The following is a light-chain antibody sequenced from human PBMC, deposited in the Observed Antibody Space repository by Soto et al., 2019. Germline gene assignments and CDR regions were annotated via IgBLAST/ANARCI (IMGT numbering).Light chain of an antibody. V-gene: IGKV1-9*01. CDR1: QGISSY. Sequence: DIQLTQSPSFLSASVGDRVPITCRASQGISSYLAWYQQEPGKAPKLLIYAASTLQSGVPSRFSGTGSGTVVTITISGLQPEDVETYDGQQVKSYPLTIGGGTKVDI. J-gene: IGKJ4*01. CDR2: AAS. CDR3: QQVKSYPLT.